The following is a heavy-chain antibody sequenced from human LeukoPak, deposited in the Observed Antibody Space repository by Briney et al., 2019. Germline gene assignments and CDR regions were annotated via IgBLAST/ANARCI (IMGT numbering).Heavy chain of an antibody. D-gene: IGHD6-13*01. CDR2: ISSGSRYI. CDR3: ARDNRNIAAAFDY. Sequence: PGGSLRLSCAASGFTFSSYWMSWVRQAPGKGLEWVSSISSGSRYIYYADSVKGRFTISRDNAKNSLYLQMNSLRAEDTAVYYCARDNRNIAAAFDYWGQGTLVTVSS. V-gene: IGHV3-21*01. CDR1: GFTFSSYW. J-gene: IGHJ4*02.